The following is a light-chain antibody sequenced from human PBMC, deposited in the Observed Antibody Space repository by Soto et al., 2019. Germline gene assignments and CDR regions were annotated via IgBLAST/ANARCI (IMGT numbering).Light chain of an antibody. CDR3: SSYTSSSTLV. J-gene: IGLJ2*01. CDR1: SSDVGGSNF. Sequence: QSVLTQPASVSASPGQSFTISCTGTSSDVGGSNFVSWYQQPPGEAPKLINFEVSDRPSGASNRFSVSKSGNTASLTISGLQAEDEGDYYCSSYTSSSTLVFGGGTQLTVL. CDR2: EVS. V-gene: IGLV2-14*01.